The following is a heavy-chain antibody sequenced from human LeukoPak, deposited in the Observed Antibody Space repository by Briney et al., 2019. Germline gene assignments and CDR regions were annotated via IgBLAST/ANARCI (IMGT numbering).Heavy chain of an antibody. J-gene: IGHJ6*02. Sequence: KPSETLSLTCAVYGGSFSGYYWSWIRQPPGKGLEWIGEINHSGSTNYNPSLKSRVTISVDTSKNQFSLKLSSVTAADTAVYYCARGGYSYGPPSNGMDVWGQGTTVTVSS. CDR2: INHSGST. CDR3: ARGGYSYGPPSNGMDV. CDR1: GGSFSGYY. V-gene: IGHV4-34*01. D-gene: IGHD5-18*01.